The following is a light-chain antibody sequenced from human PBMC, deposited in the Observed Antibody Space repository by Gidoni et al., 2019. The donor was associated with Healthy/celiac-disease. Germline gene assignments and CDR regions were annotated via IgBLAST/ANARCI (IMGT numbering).Light chain of an antibody. J-gene: IGKJ4*01. Sequence: PGEGATLSCTSSHSITNNLAWYQQKPGQPPRLLSFDASTRATGVPARFSASGSGTDFTLTISSLDLEDFAIYYCQQRSNWPRGTFGGGTKLEIQ. V-gene: IGKV3-11*01. CDR2: DAS. CDR1: HSITNN. CDR3: QQRSNWPRGT.